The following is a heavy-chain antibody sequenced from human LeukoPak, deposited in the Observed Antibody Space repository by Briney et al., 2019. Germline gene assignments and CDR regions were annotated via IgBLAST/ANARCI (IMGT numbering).Heavy chain of an antibody. V-gene: IGHV4-34*01. D-gene: IGHD6-13*01. CDR1: GGSFSGYY. CDR3: ARRGILGLYY. Sequence: SETLSLTCAVCGGSFSGYYWSWIRQPPGKGLEWIGEINHSGSTNYNPSLKSRVTISVDTSKNQFSLKLSSVTAADTAVYYCARRGILGLYYWGQGTLVTVSS. CDR2: INHSGST. J-gene: IGHJ4*02.